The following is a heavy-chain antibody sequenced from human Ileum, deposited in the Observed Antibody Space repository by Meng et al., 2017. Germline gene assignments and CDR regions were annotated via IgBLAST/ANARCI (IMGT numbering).Heavy chain of an antibody. CDR1: GASISSYY. CDR2: IHYSGST. D-gene: IGHD2-15*01. CDR3: AAFCSGGSCPDY. V-gene: IGHV4-59*01. Sequence: QVQLQESGPGLAKPSETLSPTCTVSGASISSYYWTWIRQPPGQGLDWIGYIHYSGSTNYNPSLKSRITMSVDTSKNRVSLKLSSVTAADTAIYYCAAFCSGGSCPDYWGQGTLVTVSS. J-gene: IGHJ4*02.